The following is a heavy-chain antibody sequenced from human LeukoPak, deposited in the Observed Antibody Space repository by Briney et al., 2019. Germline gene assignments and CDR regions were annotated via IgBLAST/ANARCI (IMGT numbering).Heavy chain of an antibody. V-gene: IGHV3-30-3*01. D-gene: IGHD3-3*02. Sequence: GRSLRLSCAASGFTFSSYAMHWVRQAPGKGLEWVAVISYDGSNKYYADSVKGRFTISRDNSKNTLYLQMNSLRVEDTAVYYCARAVAFLEWWKNYYGMDVWGQGTTVTVSS. CDR3: ARAVAFLEWWKNYYGMDV. CDR1: GFTFSSYA. CDR2: ISYDGSNK. J-gene: IGHJ6*02.